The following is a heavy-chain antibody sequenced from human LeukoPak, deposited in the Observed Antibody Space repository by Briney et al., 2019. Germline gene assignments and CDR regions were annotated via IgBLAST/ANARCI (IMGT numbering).Heavy chain of an antibody. Sequence: SQTLSLTCTVSGGSISSGSYYWSWIRQPAGKGLEWIGRIYTSGSTNYNPSLKSRVTISVDTPKNQFSLKLSSVTAADTAVYYCAREKKNWNFINSYYYYYMDVWGKGTTVTISS. CDR2: IYTSGST. CDR3: AREKKNWNFINSYYYYYMDV. CDR1: GGSISSGSYY. J-gene: IGHJ6*03. V-gene: IGHV4-61*02. D-gene: IGHD1-7*01.